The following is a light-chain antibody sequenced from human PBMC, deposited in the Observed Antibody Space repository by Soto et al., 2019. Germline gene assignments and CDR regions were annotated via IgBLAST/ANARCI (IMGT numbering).Light chain of an antibody. CDR1: SNDVGHFNY. CDR2: YVN. J-gene: IGLJ1*01. V-gene: IGLV2-14*03. Sequence: QSVLAQPASVSGSPGQSITISCTGTSNDVGHFNYVPWFQQHPGKTPKLLIFYVNNWPSGVSDRFSGSKSGNTASLTISGLQPEDEADYYCTSFTTSDTFVFGSGTKVTVL. CDR3: TSFTTSDTFV.